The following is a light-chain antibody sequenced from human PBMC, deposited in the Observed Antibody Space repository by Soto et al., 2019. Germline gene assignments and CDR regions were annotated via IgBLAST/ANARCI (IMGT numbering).Light chain of an antibody. J-gene: IGKJ1*01. Sequence: DIQTTQSPSTLAASVGDRVTITCRASQSISSWLAWYQQKPGKAPNLLIYRASSLESGVPSRFSGSESGTEFTLTISSLQPDDFATYYCQQYNSFPWTFGQGTKVEIK. V-gene: IGKV1-5*03. CDR2: RAS. CDR1: QSISSW. CDR3: QQYNSFPWT.